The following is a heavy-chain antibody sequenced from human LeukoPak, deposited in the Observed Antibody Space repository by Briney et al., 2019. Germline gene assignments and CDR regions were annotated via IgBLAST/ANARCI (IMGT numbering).Heavy chain of an antibody. CDR1: GGSFSGYY. Sequence: PPETLSLTCAVYGGSFSGYYWSWIRQPPGKGLEWIGEINHSGSTNYNPSLKSRVTISVDTFKNQFSLKLSSVTAADTAVYYCARVRRVLRYFDWLYNWFDPWGQGTLVTASS. CDR2: INHSGST. J-gene: IGHJ5*02. D-gene: IGHD3-9*01. CDR3: ARVRRVLRYFDWLYNWFDP. V-gene: IGHV4-34*01.